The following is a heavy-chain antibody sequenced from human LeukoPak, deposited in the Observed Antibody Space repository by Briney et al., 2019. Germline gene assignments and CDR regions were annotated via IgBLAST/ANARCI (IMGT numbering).Heavy chain of an antibody. D-gene: IGHD5-24*01. CDR1: GGTFSSYA. CDR3: AKPLAVEMATTDY. V-gene: IGHV1-69*13. Sequence: SVKVSCKASGGTFSSYAISWVRQAPGQGLEWMGGIIPIFGTANYAQKFQGRVTITADESTSTAYMELSSLRSEDTAVYYCAKPLAVEMATTDYWGQGTLVTVSS. J-gene: IGHJ4*02. CDR2: IIPIFGTA.